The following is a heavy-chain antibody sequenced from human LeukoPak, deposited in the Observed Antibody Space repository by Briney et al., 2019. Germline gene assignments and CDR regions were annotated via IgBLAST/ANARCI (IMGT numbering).Heavy chain of an antibody. V-gene: IGHV5-10-1*01. CDR3: ARSLVRGVTASDY. J-gene: IGHJ4*02. CDR1: RYRFTSYW. CDR2: IDPSDSYT. D-gene: IGHD3-10*01. Sequence: GESLNISCQRSRYRFTSYWISWVRQLPGKGLEWMGRIDPSDSYTNYSPSFQGHVTISADKSISTAYLQWSSLKASDTAMYYCARSLVRGVTASDYWGQGTLVTVSS.